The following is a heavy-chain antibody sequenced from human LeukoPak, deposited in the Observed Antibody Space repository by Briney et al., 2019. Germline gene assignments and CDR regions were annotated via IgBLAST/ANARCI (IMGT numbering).Heavy chain of an antibody. CDR3: ARGPMQPSGSCYVDYLDY. CDR2: SYYSGNT. J-gene: IGHJ4*02. V-gene: IGHV4-59*07. Sequence: SDTLSLTCTVSGDSISSYYWSWIRQPPGQGLEWIGYSYYSGNTNYNPSLKSRVTISVDTSKNQFSLKQSSVTAADAAVYYCARGPMQPSGSCYVDYLDYWGQGTLVTVSS. CDR1: GDSISSYY. D-gene: IGHD1-26*01.